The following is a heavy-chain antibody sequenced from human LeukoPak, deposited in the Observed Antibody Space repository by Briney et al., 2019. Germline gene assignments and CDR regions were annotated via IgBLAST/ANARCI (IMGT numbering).Heavy chain of an antibody. Sequence: PGGSLRLSCAASGFTFSSYAMSWVRQAPGKGLEWVSAISGSGGSTYYADSVKGRFTISRDNSKNTLYLQMNSLRAEDTAVYYCAKSRGWRVGATGYLDYWGQGTLVTVSS. V-gene: IGHV3-23*01. D-gene: IGHD1-26*01. J-gene: IGHJ4*02. CDR1: GFTFSSYA. CDR2: ISGSGGST. CDR3: AKSRGWRVGATGYLDY.